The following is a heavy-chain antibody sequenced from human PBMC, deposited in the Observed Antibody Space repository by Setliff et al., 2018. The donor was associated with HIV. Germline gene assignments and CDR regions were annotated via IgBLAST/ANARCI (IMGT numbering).Heavy chain of an antibody. D-gene: IGHD2-15*01. CDR2: ISGSGGGT. J-gene: IGHJ6*03. CDR1: GFTFSSYA. Sequence: GGSLRLSCAASGFTFSSYAMSWVRQAPEKGLEWVSAISGSGGGTYYADSVKGRFTISRDNSKNTLYLQMNSLRAEDTAVYYCASTSLPCSGGSCSLFYYYYYMDVWGKGTTVTVSS. CDR3: ASTSLPCSGGSCSLFYYYYYMDV. V-gene: IGHV3-23*01.